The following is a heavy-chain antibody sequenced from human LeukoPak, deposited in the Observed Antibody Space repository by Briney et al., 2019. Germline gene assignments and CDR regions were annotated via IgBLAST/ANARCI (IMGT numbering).Heavy chain of an antibody. CDR3: ATTLLEWLSGDAFDI. D-gene: IGHD3-3*01. CDR1: GGTFSSYA. CDR2: IIPIFGTA. V-gene: IGHV1-69*13. J-gene: IGHJ3*02. Sequence: SVKVSXKASGGTFSSYAISWVRQAPGQGLEWMGGIIPIFGTANYAQKFQGRVTITADESTSTAYMELSSLRSEDTAVYYCATTLLEWLSGDAFDIWGQGTMVTVSS.